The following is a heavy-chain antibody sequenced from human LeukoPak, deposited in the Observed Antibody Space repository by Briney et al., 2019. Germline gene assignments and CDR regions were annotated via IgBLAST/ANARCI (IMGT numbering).Heavy chain of an antibody. J-gene: IGHJ5*02. CDR3: ARARYSSSHNWFDP. V-gene: IGHV3-53*01. CDR1: GFTVSSNY. CDR2: IYSGGST. D-gene: IGHD6-6*01. Sequence: PGGSLRLSCAASGFTVSSNYMSWVRQAPGKGLEWVSVIYSGGSTYYADSVKGRFTISRDNSKNTLYLQMNSLRAEDTAVYYCARARYSSSHNWFDPWGQGTLVTVSS.